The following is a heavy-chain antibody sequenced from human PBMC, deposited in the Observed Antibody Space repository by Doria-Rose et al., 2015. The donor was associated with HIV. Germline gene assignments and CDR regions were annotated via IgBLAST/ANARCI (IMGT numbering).Heavy chain of an antibody. D-gene: IGHD6-13*01. J-gene: IGHJ4*02. Sequence: QESGPVLVKPTETLTLTCTVFGVSLSSPGMGVSWIRQPPGKALEWLANIFSDDERSYKTSLKSRLTISRGTPKSQVVLTMTDMDPVDTATYYCARIKSSRWYHKYYFDFWGQGTLVIVSA. V-gene: IGHV2-26*01. CDR1: GVSLSSPGMG. CDR3: ARIKSSRWYHKYYFDF. CDR2: IFSDDER.